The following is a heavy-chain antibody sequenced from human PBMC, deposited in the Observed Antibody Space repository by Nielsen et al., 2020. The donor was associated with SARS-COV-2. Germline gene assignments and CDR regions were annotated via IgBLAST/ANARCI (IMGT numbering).Heavy chain of an antibody. CDR3: ARDHNPPTF. D-gene: IGHD2/OR15-2a*01. Sequence: GGSLRLSCAASGFPFRDFYMTWIRQAPGKGLEWVSYISDSATFSNYADSVRGRFSISRDNAGNSLFLQLNSLTEDDTAVYFCARDHNPPTFWGQGTLVTVSS. CDR2: ISDSATFS. V-gene: IGHV3-11*05. J-gene: IGHJ4*02. CDR1: GFPFRDFY.